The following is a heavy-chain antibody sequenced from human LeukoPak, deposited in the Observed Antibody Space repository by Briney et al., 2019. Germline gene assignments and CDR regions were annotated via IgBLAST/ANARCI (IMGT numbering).Heavy chain of an antibody. J-gene: IGHJ6*03. CDR2: IIPIFGTA. V-gene: IGHV1-69*05. Sequence: SVKVSCKASGYTFTGYYMHWVRQAPGQGLEWMGGIIPIFGTANYAQKFQGRVTITTDESTSTAYMELSSLRSEDTAVYYCARASHPGRGYYYMDVWGKGTTVTVSS. D-gene: IGHD3-16*01. CDR1: GYTFTGYY. CDR3: ARASHPGRGYYYMDV.